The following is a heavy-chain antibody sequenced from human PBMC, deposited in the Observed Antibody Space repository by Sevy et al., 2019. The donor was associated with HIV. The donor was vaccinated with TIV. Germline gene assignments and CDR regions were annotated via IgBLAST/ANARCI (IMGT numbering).Heavy chain of an antibody. D-gene: IGHD3-22*01. CDR1: GFTFSSYT. CDR3: AKDPYYYDSSGYPDVYFDL. V-gene: IGHV3-23*01. CDR2: ISGSGGSG. Sequence: GGSLRLSCAASGFTFSSYTMSWVRQAPGKGLEWVSAISGSGGSGYYADSVKGRFIISRDNSKNTLYLQLNSLRAEDTAVYYCAKDPYYYDSSGYPDVYFDLWGRGTLVTVSS. J-gene: IGHJ2*01.